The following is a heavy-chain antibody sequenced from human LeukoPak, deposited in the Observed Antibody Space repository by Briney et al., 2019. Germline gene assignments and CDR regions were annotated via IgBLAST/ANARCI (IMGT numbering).Heavy chain of an antibody. D-gene: IGHD6-6*01. CDR1: GFTFSSYS. Sequence: GGSLRLSCAASGFTFSSYSMNWVRQAPGKGLEWVSYISSSSSTIYYADSVKGRFTISRDNAKNSLYLQMNSLRAEDTAVYYCARVRDSSPYYFDYWGQGTLVTVSS. CDR3: ARVRDSSPYYFDY. J-gene: IGHJ4*02. V-gene: IGHV3-48*01. CDR2: ISSSSSTI.